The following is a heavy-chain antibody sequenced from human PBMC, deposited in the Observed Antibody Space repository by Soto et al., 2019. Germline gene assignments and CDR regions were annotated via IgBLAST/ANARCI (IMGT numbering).Heavy chain of an antibody. V-gene: IGHV1-18*01. CDR3: ARDRDLVGRMWEFDD. D-gene: IGHD5-12*01. CDR1: GYTFINYG. CDR2: ISAYNGNT. J-gene: IGHJ4*02. Sequence: QVQLVQSGAEVKKPGASVKVSCKASGYTFINYGIIWVRQAPGRGLEWMGWISAYNGNTNYAQKLQGRVTMTTDTSTTTAYMELRSLRSDDTAVYYCARDRDLVGRMWEFDDCGQGTLVTVSS.